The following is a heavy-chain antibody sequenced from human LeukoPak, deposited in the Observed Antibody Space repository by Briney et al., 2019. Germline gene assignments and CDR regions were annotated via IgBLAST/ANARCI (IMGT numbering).Heavy chain of an antibody. CDR2: ISAYNGNT. D-gene: IGHD1-26*01. CDR1: GYTFTSYG. V-gene: IGHV1-18*01. Sequence: ASVTVSCTASGYTFTSYGISWVRLAPGQGLEWMGWISAYNGNTNYAQKLQGRVTMTTATSTSTAYMELRSLRSDDTAVYYCARWVRGSYSGWFDPWGQGTLVTVSS. CDR3: ARWVRGSYSGWFDP. J-gene: IGHJ5*02.